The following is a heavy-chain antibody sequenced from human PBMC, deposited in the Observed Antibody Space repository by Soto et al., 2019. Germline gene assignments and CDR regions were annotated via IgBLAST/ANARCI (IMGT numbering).Heavy chain of an antibody. Sequence: QVQLVQSGAEVKKPGSSVKVSCKASGGGSFSSFSITWVRQAPRQGLEWMGGTIPNFGTANYAQKFQDRVTLTADEKTRTAYMELSSLRAEDTAIYYCARGGGHSDSSGYYMYFDVWGQGTPVTVSS. D-gene: IGHD3-22*01. CDR3: ARGGGHSDSSGYYMYFDV. CDR1: GGGSFSSFS. CDR2: TIPNFGTA. J-gene: IGHJ4*02. V-gene: IGHV1-69*01.